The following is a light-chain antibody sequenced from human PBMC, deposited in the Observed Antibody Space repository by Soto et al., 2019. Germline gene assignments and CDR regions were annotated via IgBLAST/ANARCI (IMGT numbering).Light chain of an antibody. CDR2: DAS. Sequence: DMQMTQYPSTLSASVGDRVTITCRASQSISSWLAWYQQKAGKAPKLLIYDASTLQSGVPSRFSGSGSGTDFTLTISSLQPEDFATYYCQQDLRPPLTFGPGTKVDI. J-gene: IGKJ3*01. V-gene: IGKV1-5*01. CDR1: QSISSW. CDR3: QQDLRPPLT.